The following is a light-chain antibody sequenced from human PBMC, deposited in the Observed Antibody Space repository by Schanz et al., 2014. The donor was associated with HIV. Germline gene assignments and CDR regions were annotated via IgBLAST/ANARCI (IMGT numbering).Light chain of an antibody. V-gene: IGKV3-20*01. CDR3: HQYGSSRGT. Sequence: EIVLTQSPGTLSLSPGERATLSCRASQSVSSNYLAWYQQKPGQAPRLLIYGASSRATGIPDRFSGSGSGTDFTLTISRLEPEDFAVYYCHQYGSSRGTFGGGTKVELK. CDR2: GAS. J-gene: IGKJ4*01. CDR1: QSVSSNY.